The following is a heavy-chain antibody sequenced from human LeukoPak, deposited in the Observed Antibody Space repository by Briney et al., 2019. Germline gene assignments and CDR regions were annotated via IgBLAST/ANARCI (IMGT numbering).Heavy chain of an antibody. Sequence: GGSLRLSCDASGFTLTSYAMNWVRQAPGKGLEWVSSISGNGDNTYYADSVKGRFTISRDNSKNTLYLQMNSLRAEDTAVYYCAKVYGRYYYYGMDVWGQGTTVTVSS. CDR3: AKVYGRYYYYGMDV. CDR2: ISGNGDNT. D-gene: IGHD2/OR15-2a*01. J-gene: IGHJ6*02. CDR1: GFTLTSYA. V-gene: IGHV3-23*01.